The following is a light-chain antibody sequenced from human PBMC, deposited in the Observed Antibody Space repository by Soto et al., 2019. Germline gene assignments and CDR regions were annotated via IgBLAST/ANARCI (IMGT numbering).Light chain of an antibody. Sequence: QSALTQPASVSGSPGQSITISCTGTSSDVGGYNYVSWYQQHPGKAPKLMIYEVSNRPSGVSNRFSGSKSGNTASLTISGLQAEDEADYYCSSYTSSSTGVFGTWTKVTV. V-gene: IGLV2-14*01. CDR1: SSDVGGYNY. CDR3: SSYTSSSTGV. CDR2: EVS. J-gene: IGLJ1*01.